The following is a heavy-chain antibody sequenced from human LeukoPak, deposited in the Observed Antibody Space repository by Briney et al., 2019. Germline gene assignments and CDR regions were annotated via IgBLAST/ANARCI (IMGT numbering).Heavy chain of an antibody. D-gene: IGHD1-26*01. CDR1: GYSFTSYY. CDR3: ARDNSVGETAWSFDP. V-gene: IGHV1-46*01. Sequence: ASVKVSCKASGYSFTSYYMHWVRQAPGQGLEWMGFINPSGSSAAYAQKFQGRLTMTRDMFTSTDYMELTSLTSDDTAVYYCARDNSVGETAWSFDPWGQGTLVTVSS. CDR2: INPSGSSA. J-gene: IGHJ5*02.